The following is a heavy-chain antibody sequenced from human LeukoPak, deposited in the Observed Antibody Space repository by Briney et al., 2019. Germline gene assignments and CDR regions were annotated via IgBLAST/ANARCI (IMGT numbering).Heavy chain of an antibody. J-gene: IGHJ4*02. CDR1: GASFSGGDYY. V-gene: IGHV4-61*02. Sequence: SETLSLTCSVSGASFSGGDYYWSWIRQPAGKGLEWVGRVYGGVSSQRNPSHEYNPSLMRRLTISADTSRNEFSLTLHSVTAADTAIYYCARDRQEGGMRVSSFQYWGQGTPVTVSS. CDR3: ARDRQEGGMRVSSFQY. CDR2: VYGGVSSQRNPSH. D-gene: IGHD2-15*01.